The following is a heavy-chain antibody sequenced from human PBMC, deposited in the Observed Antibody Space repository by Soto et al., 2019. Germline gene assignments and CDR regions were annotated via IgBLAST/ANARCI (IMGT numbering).Heavy chain of an antibody. D-gene: IGHD3-9*01. Sequence: TLSLTYTVSGDSVSSGSYYWSWIRQPPGKGLEWIGYIYYSGSTNYNPSLKSRVTISVDTSKNRFPLKLSSVTAADTAVYYCARGLVVHSWFDPWGQGTLVTVS. CDR3: ARGLVVHSWFDP. CDR1: GDSVSSGSYY. V-gene: IGHV4-61*01. CDR2: IYYSGST. J-gene: IGHJ5*02.